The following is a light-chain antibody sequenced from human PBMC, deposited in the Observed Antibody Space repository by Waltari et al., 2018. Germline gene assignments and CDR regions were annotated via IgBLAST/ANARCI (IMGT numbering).Light chain of an antibody. V-gene: IGLV2-23*02. CDR2: EVN. Sequence: QSALTQPASVSGSPGQSIPFPCPGTSRDVGSYNLVSWFQQHPGKPPKLIIYEVNKRPSGVSPRFSGSKSGNTASLTISGLLAEDEADYYCCSYAGDRNLYVFGSGTKVTVL. J-gene: IGLJ1*01. CDR3: CSYAGDRNLYV. CDR1: SRDVGSYNL.